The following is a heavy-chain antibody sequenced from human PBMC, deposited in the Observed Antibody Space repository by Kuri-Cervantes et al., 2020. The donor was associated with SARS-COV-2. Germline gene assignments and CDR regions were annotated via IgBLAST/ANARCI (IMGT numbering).Heavy chain of an antibody. CDR3: ARQMMSSITIFGVVITRNWLDP. CDR2: IYYSGST. D-gene: IGHD3-3*01. CDR1: GGSISSSNYY. V-gene: IGHV4-39*01. Sequence: SETLSLTCTVSGGSISSSNYYWGWIRQPPGMGLEWIGSIYYSGSTYYNPSLKSRVTISVDTSKNQFSLKLSSVTAADTAVYYCARQMMSSITIFGVVITRNWLDPWGQGTLVTVSS. J-gene: IGHJ5*02.